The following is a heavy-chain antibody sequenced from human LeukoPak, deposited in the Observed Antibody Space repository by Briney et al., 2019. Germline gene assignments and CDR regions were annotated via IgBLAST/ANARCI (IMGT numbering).Heavy chain of an antibody. V-gene: IGHV4-34*01. CDR2: INHSGST. CDR3: ASLVPSPIDY. Sequence: SETLSLTCAVYGGSFSGYYWSWIRQPPGKGLEWIGEINHSGSTNYNPSLKSRVTISVDTSKNQFSLKLSSVTAADTAVYYCASLVPSPIDYWGQGTLVTVSS. D-gene: IGHD6-13*01. CDR1: GGSFSGYY. J-gene: IGHJ4*02.